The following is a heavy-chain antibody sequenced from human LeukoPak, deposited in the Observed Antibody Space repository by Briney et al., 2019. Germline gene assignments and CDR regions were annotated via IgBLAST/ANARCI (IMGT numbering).Heavy chain of an antibody. CDR1: GGSISSYY. J-gene: IGHJ4*02. CDR3: ARTDSSGWYVFDY. CDR2: IHYSGST. V-gene: IGHV4-59*01. D-gene: IGHD6-19*01. Sequence: SETLSLTCTVSGGSISSYYWSWIRQPPGKGLEWIGHIHYSGSTNHNPPLKSRVTISVATSKNQFSLKLSSVTAADTAVYYCARTDSSGWYVFDYWGQGTLVTVSS.